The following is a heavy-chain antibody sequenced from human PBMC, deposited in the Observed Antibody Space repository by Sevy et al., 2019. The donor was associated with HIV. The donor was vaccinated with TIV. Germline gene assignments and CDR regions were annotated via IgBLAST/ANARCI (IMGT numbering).Heavy chain of an antibody. CDR1: GFTFSLYA. CDR3: AKVYKPTSSQYYFDY. Sequence: GGSLRLSCAASGFTFSLYAVTWVRQAPGKGLEWVSTISVGGGSTYYADSVKGRFTISRDNSKNTLYLQMHSLGAGDTVVYYCAKVYKPTSSQYYFDYWGQGTLVTVSS. CDR2: ISVGGGST. V-gene: IGHV3-23*01. D-gene: IGHD1-20*01. J-gene: IGHJ4*02.